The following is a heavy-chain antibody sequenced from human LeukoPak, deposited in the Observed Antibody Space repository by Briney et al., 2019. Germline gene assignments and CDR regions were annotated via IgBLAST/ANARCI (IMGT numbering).Heavy chain of an antibody. J-gene: IGHJ5*02. D-gene: IGHD6-19*01. CDR1: GGSISSYY. V-gene: IGHV4-59*01. CDR3: ARSSSSGWGFRFNP. Sequence: PSETLSLTCTVSGGSISSYYWSWIRQPPGKGLEWIGYIYNSGSTNYNPSLKSRVTISVDTSKNQFSLKLSSVTAADTAVYYCARSSSSGWGFRFNPWGQGTLVTVSS. CDR2: IYNSGST.